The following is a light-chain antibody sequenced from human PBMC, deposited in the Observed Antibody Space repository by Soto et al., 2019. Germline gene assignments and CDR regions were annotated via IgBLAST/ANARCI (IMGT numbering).Light chain of an antibody. CDR1: QSLVYSDGNAY. Sequence: DVVMTQSPLSLPVTLGQPASISCRSSQSLVYSDGNAYLNWFHQRPGQSPRRLIYRASNRESGVPDRFRGRWSGPVVTLQINGLEAGDVGVYYCMQATHWPPTFGRGTRVDIK. V-gene: IGKV2-30*01. CDR2: RAS. CDR3: MQATHWPPT. J-gene: IGKJ1*01.